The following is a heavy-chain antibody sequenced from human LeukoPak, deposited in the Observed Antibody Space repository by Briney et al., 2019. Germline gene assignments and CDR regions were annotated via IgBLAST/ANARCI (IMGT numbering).Heavy chain of an antibody. Sequence: ASVKVSCKASGYTFTGYYMHWVRQAPGQGLEWMGWINPNSGGTNYAQKFQGRVTTTRDTSISTAYMELSRLRSDDTAVYYCARDRGYSGYDSYFDYWGQGTLVTVSS. CDR1: GYTFTGYY. CDR3: ARDRGYSGYDSYFDY. J-gene: IGHJ4*02. V-gene: IGHV1-2*02. D-gene: IGHD5-12*01. CDR2: INPNSGGT.